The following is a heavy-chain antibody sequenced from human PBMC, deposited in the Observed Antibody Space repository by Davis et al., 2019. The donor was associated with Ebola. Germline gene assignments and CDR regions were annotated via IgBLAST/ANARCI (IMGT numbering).Heavy chain of an antibody. V-gene: IGHV1-8*01. J-gene: IGHJ6*02. D-gene: IGHD5-24*01. CDR3: ARGPGAQRWLQFRGCQRCMDV. Sequence: ASVKVSCKASGYTFTSYDINWVRQATGQGLEWMGWMNPNSGNTGYAQKFQGRVTMTRNTSISTAYMELSSLRSEDTAVYYCARGPGAQRWLQFRGCQRCMDVWGQGTTVTVSS. CDR1: GYTFTSYD. CDR2: MNPNSGNT.